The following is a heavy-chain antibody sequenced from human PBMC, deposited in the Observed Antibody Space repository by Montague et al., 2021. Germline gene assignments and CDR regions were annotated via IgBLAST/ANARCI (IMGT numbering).Heavy chain of an antibody. CDR3: ARDTTTDGFDI. CDR2: ISYSGRT. D-gene: IGHD1-1*01. J-gene: IGHJ3*02. V-gene: IGHV4-59*13. CDR1: GGSISNYF. Sequence: SETLSLTCTVSGGSISNYFWTWIRQPPGKGLEWIGFISYSGRTNLNPSLKSRVTISLDTSTNQFSLNLSSVTAADTAVYYCARDTTTDGFDIWGQGTMVTVSS.